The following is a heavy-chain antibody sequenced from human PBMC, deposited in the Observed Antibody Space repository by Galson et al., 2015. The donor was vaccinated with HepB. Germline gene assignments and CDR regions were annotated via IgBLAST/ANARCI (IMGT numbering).Heavy chain of an antibody. CDR1: GGTLSRYT. CDR2: IIPNIGLP. Sequence: SVKVSCKASGGTLSRYTIIWVRQAPGQGLEWVGGIIPNIGLPEYAQNFQGKVTITADESAITVYLELSSLRSDDTAMYYCVGSSYGDPNYWGQGTLVTVSS. J-gene: IGHJ4*02. CDR3: VGSSYGDPNY. D-gene: IGHD4-17*01. V-gene: IGHV1-69*10.